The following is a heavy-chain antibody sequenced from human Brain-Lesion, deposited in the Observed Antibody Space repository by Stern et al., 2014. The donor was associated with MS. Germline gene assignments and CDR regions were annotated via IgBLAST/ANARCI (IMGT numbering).Heavy chain of an antibody. CDR3: ARGERWFDS. CDR2: VNNDGRRT. D-gene: IGHD3-10*01. J-gene: IGHJ5*01. CDR1: GFTFSNYW. V-gene: IGHV3-74*02. Sequence: EDQLVESGGGLVQPGGSLRLSCAASGFTFSNYWMHWVRQAPRKGLVWVSRVNNDGRRTSYADSVKGRFTMSRDNAKNTLYLQMNSLRVEDTAIYYCARGERWFDSWGQGTLVTVSS.